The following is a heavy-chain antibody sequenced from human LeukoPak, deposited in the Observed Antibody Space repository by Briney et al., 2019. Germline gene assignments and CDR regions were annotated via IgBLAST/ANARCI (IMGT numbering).Heavy chain of an antibody. CDR2: IIPIFGTA. V-gene: IGHV1-69*13. Sequence: GASVKVSCKASGGTFSSYAISWVRQAPGQGLEWMGGIIPIFGTANYAQKFQGRVTITADESTSTAYMELSSLRSEDTAVYYCARGPGIAAAGTVWYFDLWGRGTLVTVSS. CDR1: GGTFSSYA. CDR3: ARGPGIAAAGTVWYFDL. J-gene: IGHJ2*01. D-gene: IGHD6-13*01.